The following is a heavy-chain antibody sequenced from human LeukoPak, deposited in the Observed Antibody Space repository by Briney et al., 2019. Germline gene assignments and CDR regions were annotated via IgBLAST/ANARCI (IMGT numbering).Heavy chain of an antibody. Sequence: SETLSLTCSVSGGSVSSYYWSWIRQPPGKGLEWIGYIYTTGRTNYNPSLKSRVTISVDTSKNQFSLKLSSVTAADTAVYYCAKILGSGVWYGFDIWGQGTMVTVSS. D-gene: IGHD7-27*01. J-gene: IGHJ3*02. V-gene: IGHV4-4*09. CDR2: IYTTGRT. CDR1: GGSVSSYY. CDR3: AKILGSGVWYGFDI.